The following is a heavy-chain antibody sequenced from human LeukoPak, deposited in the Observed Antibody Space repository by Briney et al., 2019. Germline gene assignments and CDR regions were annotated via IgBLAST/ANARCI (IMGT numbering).Heavy chain of an antibody. CDR2: INHSGST. CDR3: ARDLPRYSGSYYSSGYFDY. V-gene: IGHV4-34*01. J-gene: IGHJ4*02. Sequence: PSETLSLTCAVYGGSFSGYYWSWIRQPPGKGLEWIGEINHSGSTNYNPSLKSRVTISVDTSKNQFSLKLSSVTAADTAVYYCARDLPRYSGSYYSSGYFDYWGQGTLVTVSS. CDR1: GGSFSGYY. D-gene: IGHD1-26*01.